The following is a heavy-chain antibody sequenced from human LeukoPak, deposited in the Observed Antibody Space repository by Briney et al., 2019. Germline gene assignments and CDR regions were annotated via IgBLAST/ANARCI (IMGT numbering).Heavy chain of an antibody. J-gene: IGHJ5*02. CDR2: IIPIFGTA. Sequence: ASVKVSCKASGGTFSSYAISWVRQAPGQGLEWMGGIIPIFGTANYAQKFQGRVTITADESTSTAYMEPSSLRSEDTAVYYCARGGVIIPYALGPWGQGTLVTVSS. V-gene: IGHV1-69*01. CDR1: GGTFSSYA. D-gene: IGHD3-10*01. CDR3: ARGGVIIPYALGP.